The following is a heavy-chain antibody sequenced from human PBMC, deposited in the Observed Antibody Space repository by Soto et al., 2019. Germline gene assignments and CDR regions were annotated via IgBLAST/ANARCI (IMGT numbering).Heavy chain of an antibody. CDR3: ERDLGDQIVDY. V-gene: IGHV1-18*01. D-gene: IGHD1-26*01. J-gene: IGHJ4*02. CDR2: ISAYNGNT. CDR1: GYTFTSYG. Sequence: QVQLVQSGAEVKKPGASVKVSCKASGYTFTSYGISWVRQAPGQGLEWMGWISAYNGNTKYAQKLQGRVSMTTDTYRSTAYRELRSLRSDDTAVYYCERDLGDQIVDYWGQGTLVTVSS.